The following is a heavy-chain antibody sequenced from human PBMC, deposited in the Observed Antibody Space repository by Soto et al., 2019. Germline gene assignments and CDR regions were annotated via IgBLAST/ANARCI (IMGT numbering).Heavy chain of an antibody. V-gene: IGHV3-23*01. D-gene: IGHD2-2*01. CDR3: AKRGVGYCSSTSCYPNWFDP. CDR2: ISGSGGST. CDR1: GFTFSSYA. Sequence: GGSLRLSCAASGFTFSSYAMSWVRQAPGKGLEWVSAISGSGGSTYYADSVKGRFTISRDNSKNTLYLQMNSLRAEETAVYYCAKRGVGYCSSTSCYPNWFDPWGQGTLVTVSS. J-gene: IGHJ5*02.